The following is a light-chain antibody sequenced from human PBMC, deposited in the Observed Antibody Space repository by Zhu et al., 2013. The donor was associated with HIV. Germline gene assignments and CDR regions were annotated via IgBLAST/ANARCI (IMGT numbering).Light chain of an antibody. Sequence: AVQLTQSPSSLSASVGDGVTLTCRASQAISNTLAWYQQKPGRAPKLLIFDASSLKSGVPSRFSGRGSGTDFTLTINSLQPEDVGTYYCQQYNHYAFTFGGGTKVEIK. J-gene: IGKJ4*01. CDR1: QAISNT. CDR2: DAS. V-gene: IGKV1D-13*01. CDR3: QQYNHYAFT.